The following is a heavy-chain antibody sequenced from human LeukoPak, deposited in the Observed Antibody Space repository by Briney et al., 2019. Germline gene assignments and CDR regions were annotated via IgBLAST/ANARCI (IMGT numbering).Heavy chain of an antibody. CDR2: ISGSGDST. CDR1: GFTFSSYA. D-gene: IGHD6-13*01. Sequence: PPGGSLRLSCAASGFTFSSYAMNWVRQAPGKGLEWVSAISGSGDSTYYADSVKGRFTISRDNSKNTLYLQVNSLRAEDTAVYYCATLPHSSSWYGYFQHWGQGTLVTVSS. V-gene: IGHV3-23*01. J-gene: IGHJ1*01. CDR3: ATLPHSSSWYGYFQH.